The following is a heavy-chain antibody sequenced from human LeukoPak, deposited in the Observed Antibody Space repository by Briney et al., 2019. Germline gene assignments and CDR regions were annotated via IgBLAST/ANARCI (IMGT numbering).Heavy chain of an antibody. J-gene: IGHJ4*02. V-gene: IGHV4-59*12. CDR1: GGSISSYY. CDR3: ARRLGFWSGYFGY. CDR2: IYYSGST. Sequence: SETPSLTCTVSGGSISSYYWSWIRQPPGKGLEWIGYIYYSGSTNYNPSLKSRVTISVDTSKNQFSLKLSSVTAADTAVYYCARRLGFWSGYFGYWGQGTLVTVSS. D-gene: IGHD3-3*01.